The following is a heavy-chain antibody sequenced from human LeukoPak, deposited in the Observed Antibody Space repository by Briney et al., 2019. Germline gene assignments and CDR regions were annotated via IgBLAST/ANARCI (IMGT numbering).Heavy chain of an antibody. Sequence: PSETLSLTCTVSGGSISSYYWSWIRQPPGKGLEWIGYIYYSGSTNYNPSLKSRVTISVDTSKNQFSLKLSSVTAADTAVYYCARLDCSGWFLDYGMDVWGQGTTVTVSS. J-gene: IGHJ6*02. CDR1: GGSISSYY. V-gene: IGHV4-59*08. D-gene: IGHD6-19*01. CDR2: IYYSGST. CDR3: ARLDCSGWFLDYGMDV.